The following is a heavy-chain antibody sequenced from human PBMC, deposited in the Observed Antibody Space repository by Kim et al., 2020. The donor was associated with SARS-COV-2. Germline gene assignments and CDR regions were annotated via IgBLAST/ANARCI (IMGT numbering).Heavy chain of an antibody. V-gene: IGHV1-2*06. J-gene: IGHJ4*02. CDR2: INPNTGGT. D-gene: IGHD1-26*01. Sequence: ASVKVSCKASGYTFTGYYIHWVRQAPGQGLEWMGRINPNTGGTNYAQKFLGRVTVTRDTSISTAYMELSSLRSDDTAVYYCAGGFSLGATTFRDFWGQGTLVTVSS. CDR1: GYTFTGYY. CDR3: AGGFSLGATTFRDF.